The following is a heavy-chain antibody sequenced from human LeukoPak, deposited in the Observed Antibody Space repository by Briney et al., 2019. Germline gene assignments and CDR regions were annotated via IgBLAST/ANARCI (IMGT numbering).Heavy chain of an antibody. Sequence: ASVKVSCKASGGTFSSYAISWVRQAPGQGLEWMGRIIPILGIANYTQKFQGRVTITADKSTSTAYMELSSLRSEDTAVYYCARYYDSSGHDVFDIWGQGTMVTVSS. D-gene: IGHD3-22*01. V-gene: IGHV1-69*04. CDR2: IIPILGIA. CDR3: ARYYDSSGHDVFDI. CDR1: GGTFSSYA. J-gene: IGHJ3*02.